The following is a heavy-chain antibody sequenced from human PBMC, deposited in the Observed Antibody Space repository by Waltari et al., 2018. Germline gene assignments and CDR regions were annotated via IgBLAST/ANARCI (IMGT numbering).Heavy chain of an antibody. CDR2: CYPGDFDT. D-gene: IGHD1-26*01. V-gene: IGHV5-51*01. Sequence: EVQLVQSGAEVKKPGESLKISCKGSGYSFTSYWIGWVRQMPGKGLELMGICYPGDFDTRYSPSVQGQVTISADKSISTAYLQWSSRKASDTAMYYCARLGGSLYYYYYYMDVWGKGTTVTVSS. CDR3: ARLGGSLYYYYYYMDV. J-gene: IGHJ6*03. CDR1: GYSFTSYW.